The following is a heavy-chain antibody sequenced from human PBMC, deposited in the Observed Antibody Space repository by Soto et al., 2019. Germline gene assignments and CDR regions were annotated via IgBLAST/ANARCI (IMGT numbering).Heavy chain of an antibody. D-gene: IGHD5-18*01. J-gene: IGHJ4*02. CDR2: IIPIFGTA. V-gene: IGHV1-69*01. CDR3: ARDHVDTAMPD. Sequence: QVQLVQSGAEVKKPGSSVKVSCKASGGTFSSYAISWVRQAPGQGLEWMGGIIPIFGTANYAQKFQGRVTITADESTSTAEMELSSPRSEDTAVYYCARDHVDTAMPDWGQGTLVTVSS. CDR1: GGTFSSYA.